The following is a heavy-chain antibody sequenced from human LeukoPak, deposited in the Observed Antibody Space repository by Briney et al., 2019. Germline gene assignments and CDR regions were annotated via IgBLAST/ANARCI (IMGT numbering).Heavy chain of an antibody. CDR3: ASSRTVTPFYY. V-gene: IGHV4-4*07. J-gene: IGHJ4*02. Sequence: SETLSLTCTVSGGSISSYYWSWIRQPAGKGLEWIGRIYTSGSTNYNPSLKSRVTMSADTSKNQFSLKLSSVTAADTAVYYCASSRTVTPFYYWSQGTLVTVSS. CDR1: GGSISSYY. D-gene: IGHD4-11*01. CDR2: IYTSGST.